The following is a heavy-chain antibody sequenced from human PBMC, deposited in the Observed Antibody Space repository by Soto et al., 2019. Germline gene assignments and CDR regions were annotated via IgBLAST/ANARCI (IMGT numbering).Heavy chain of an antibody. J-gene: IGHJ4*02. CDR2: ISAYNGNT. D-gene: IGHD3-22*01. CDR1: GYTFTSYG. Sequence: ASVKVSCKASGYTFTSYGISWVRQAPGQGLEWMGWISAYNGNTDYAQKLQGRVTMTTDTSTSTAYMELRSLRSDDTAVYYCAREAENYYDSRFDDYWGQGTLVTVSS. V-gene: IGHV1-18*01. CDR3: AREAENYYDSRFDDY.